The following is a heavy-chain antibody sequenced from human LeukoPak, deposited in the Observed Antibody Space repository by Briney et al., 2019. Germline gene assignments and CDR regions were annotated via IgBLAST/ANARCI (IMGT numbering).Heavy chain of an antibody. CDR1: GFSVSTSGTR. V-gene: IGHV2-70*04. Sequence: SGPTLVNPTQTLTLTCTYSGFSVSTSGTRVSWIRQPPGQALEWLARIDWDDEKFYSTSLKTRLTISKDTSKKQVVLTMTNMDPVDTATYYCARMWITGTTLYFDFWGQGTLVTVAS. CDR2: IDWDDEK. J-gene: IGHJ4*02. D-gene: IGHD1-20*01. CDR3: ARMWITGTTLYFDF.